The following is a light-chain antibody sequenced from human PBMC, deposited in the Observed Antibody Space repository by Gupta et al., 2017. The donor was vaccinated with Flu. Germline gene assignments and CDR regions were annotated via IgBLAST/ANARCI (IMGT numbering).Light chain of an antibody. Sequence: SYELTQPPSVSVSPGQTARITCSGDALPKQYAYWYQQKPGQAPVLVIYKDSERPSGIPERFSGSSSGTTVTLTISGVQAEDEADYYCQSADSSGTYPVVFGLGTKLTVL. CDR2: KDS. V-gene: IGLV3-25*02. CDR3: QSADSSGTYPVV. CDR1: ALPKQY. J-gene: IGLJ2*01.